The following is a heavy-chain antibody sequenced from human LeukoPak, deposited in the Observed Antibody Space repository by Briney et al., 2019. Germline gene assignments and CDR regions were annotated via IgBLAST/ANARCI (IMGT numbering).Heavy chain of an antibody. D-gene: IGHD4-23*01. CDR3: ARDRGYGGNSWWFDP. J-gene: IGHJ5*02. V-gene: IGHV3-21*04. CDR2: ISSSSSYI. Sequence: GGSLRLSCAASGFTFSSYSMNWVRQAPGKGLEWVSSISSSSSYIYYADSVKGRFTISRDNAKNSLYLQMNSLRAEDTAVYYCARDRGYGGNSWWFDPWGQGTLVTVSS. CDR1: GFTFSSYS.